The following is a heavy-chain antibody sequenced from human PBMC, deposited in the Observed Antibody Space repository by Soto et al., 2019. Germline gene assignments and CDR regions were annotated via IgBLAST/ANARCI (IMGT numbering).Heavy chain of an antibody. Sequence: GGSLRLSCAGSGFTFSDYWMSWVRQAPGKGLEWVANIKHDGSEKEYVDSLKGRVTISRDNAKNSLYLQMNSLRAEDTALYYCARARWELLNNALDIWGQGTMVTV. CDR2: IKHDGSEK. CDR1: GFTFSDYW. J-gene: IGHJ3*02. CDR3: ARARWELLNNALDI. V-gene: IGHV3-7*01. D-gene: IGHD1-26*01.